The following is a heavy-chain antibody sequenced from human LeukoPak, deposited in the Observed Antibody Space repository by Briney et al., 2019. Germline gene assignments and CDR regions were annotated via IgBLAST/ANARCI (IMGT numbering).Heavy chain of an antibody. CDR2: IKQDGSEK. Sequence: PGGSLRLSCAASGFTFSSYGMHWVRQAPGKGLEWVAHIKQDGSEKYYVDSVKGRFTISRDNAKNSMYLQMNSLRAEDTAVYYCARAGTYYDFWSGYRDYYMDVWGKGTTVTVSS. V-gene: IGHV3-7*04. CDR3: ARAGTYYDFWSGYRDYYMDV. D-gene: IGHD3-3*01. J-gene: IGHJ6*03. CDR1: GFTFSSYG.